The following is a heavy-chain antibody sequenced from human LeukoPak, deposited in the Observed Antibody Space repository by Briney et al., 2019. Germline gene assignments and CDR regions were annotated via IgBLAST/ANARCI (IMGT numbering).Heavy chain of an antibody. V-gene: IGHV1-18*01. CDR1: GGTFSSYA. J-gene: IGHJ4*02. CDR3: ASDFFYYYDSSGYAPYYFDY. CDR2: ISAYNGNT. Sequence: ASVKVSCKASGGTFSSYAISWVRQAPGQGLEWMGWISAYNGNTNYAQKLQGRVTMTTDTSTSTAYMELRSLRSDDTAVYYCASDFFYYYDSSGYAPYYFDYWGQGTLVTVSS. D-gene: IGHD3-22*01.